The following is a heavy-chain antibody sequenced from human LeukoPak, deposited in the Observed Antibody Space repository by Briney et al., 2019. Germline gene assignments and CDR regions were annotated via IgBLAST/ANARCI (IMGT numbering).Heavy chain of an antibody. CDR2: IYYSGST. CDR1: GDSISSFY. Sequence: PSETLSLTCTVSGDSISSFYWSWIRQPAGKGLEWIGYIYYSGSTNYNPSLKSRVTISVDTSKNQFSLKLSSVTAADTAVYYCASAGTLYYYDSSGYYSLDYWGQGTLVTVSS. V-gene: IGHV4-59*01. CDR3: ASAGTLYYYDSSGYYSLDY. J-gene: IGHJ4*02. D-gene: IGHD3-22*01.